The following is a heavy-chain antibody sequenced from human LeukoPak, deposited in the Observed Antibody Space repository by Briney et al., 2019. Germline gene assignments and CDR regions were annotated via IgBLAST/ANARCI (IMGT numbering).Heavy chain of an antibody. CDR2: ITSGSSYI. V-gene: IGHV3-21*03. Sequence: GGSLRLSCAASGFTFSSYNMNWVRQAPGQGLEWVSSITSGSSYIYYADSVKGRFTISRDNAKSSLYLQMNSLKTEDTAVYYCAKDIGRIAAAGTDYWGQGTLVTVSS. CDR1: GFTFSSYN. CDR3: AKDIGRIAAAGTDY. D-gene: IGHD6-13*01. J-gene: IGHJ4*02.